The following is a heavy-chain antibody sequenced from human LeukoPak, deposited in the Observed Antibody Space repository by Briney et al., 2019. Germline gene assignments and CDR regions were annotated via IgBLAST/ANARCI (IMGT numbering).Heavy chain of an antibody. CDR2: IYPDDSDT. V-gene: IGHV5-51*01. CDR1: EYSFTDYW. Sequence: GESLKISCKASEYSFTDYWIGWVRQMPGKGLQWMGFIYPDDSDTRYSPSFQGQVTISADKSISTAYLQWSSLKASDTAMYYCARLGSGSARGYSYYYMDVWGKGTTVTISS. J-gene: IGHJ6*03. CDR3: ARLGSGSARGYSYYYMDV. D-gene: IGHD3-10*01.